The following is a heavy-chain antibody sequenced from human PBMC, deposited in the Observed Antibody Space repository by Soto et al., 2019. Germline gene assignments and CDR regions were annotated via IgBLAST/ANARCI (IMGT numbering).Heavy chain of an antibody. D-gene: IGHD6-13*01. Sequence: WASVTASCKASRDAFNNYAVTWVRQAPGQGLEWMGGLIPILGTANYAQKFQGRVTITADESTSTAYMELNSLRSEDTAVYYCATSYGTSWYGDYWGQGTLVTVSS. V-gene: IGHV1-69*13. CDR2: LIPILGTA. CDR3: ATSYGTSWYGDY. CDR1: RDAFNNYA. J-gene: IGHJ4*02.